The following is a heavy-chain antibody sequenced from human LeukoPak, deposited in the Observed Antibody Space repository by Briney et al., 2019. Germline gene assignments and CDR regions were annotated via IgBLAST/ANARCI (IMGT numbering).Heavy chain of an antibody. Sequence: SETLSLTCILSVGPISRAYGSWIRHPPGKTLEYIGYIHSRGTTNYNPSLESRLIISLDTATNQFSLELSSVTAADTAVYFCARLMVRGIESFFDDWGQGTLVTVSS. J-gene: IGHJ4*02. CDR1: VGPISRAY. CDR3: ARLMVRGIESFFDD. D-gene: IGHD3-10*01. V-gene: IGHV4-4*09. CDR2: IHSRGTT.